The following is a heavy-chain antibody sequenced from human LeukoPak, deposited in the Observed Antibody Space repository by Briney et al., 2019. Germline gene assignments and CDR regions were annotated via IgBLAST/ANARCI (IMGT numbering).Heavy chain of an antibody. Sequence: GSLRLSCAASGFTFSSYAMSWIRQPPGKGLEWIGEINHSGSTNYNPSLKSRVTISVDTSKNQFSLKLSSVTAADTAVYYCARGRRGYCSSTSCYTYFDYWGQGTLVTVSS. CDR3: ARGRRGYCSSTSCYTYFDY. CDR1: GFTFSSYA. V-gene: IGHV4-34*01. D-gene: IGHD2-2*02. J-gene: IGHJ4*02. CDR2: INHSGST.